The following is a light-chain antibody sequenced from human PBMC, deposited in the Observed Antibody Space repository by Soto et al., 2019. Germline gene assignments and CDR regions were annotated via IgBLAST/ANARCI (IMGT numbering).Light chain of an antibody. CDR3: QQSSSTPVT. CDR2: AAS. CDR1: QSISSY. V-gene: IGKV1-39*01. J-gene: IGKJ3*01. Sequence: DIQMTQSPSSLSASVGDRVTITCRASQSISSYLNWYQQKPGKAPKLLIYAASSLQSGVPSRFSGSGSGTDFTLTISCLQPEDFATYYWQQSSSTPVTFGTGPEVDI.